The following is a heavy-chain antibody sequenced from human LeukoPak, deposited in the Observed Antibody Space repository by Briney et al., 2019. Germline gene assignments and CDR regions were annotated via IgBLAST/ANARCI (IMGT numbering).Heavy chain of an antibody. CDR3: AKTTDYGDDNWFDP. CDR1: GFTFSSYA. J-gene: IGHJ5*02. V-gene: IGHV3-23*01. CDR2: ISGSGGST. D-gene: IGHD4-17*01. Sequence: GGSLRLSCAASGFTFSSYAMSWVRQAPGKGLEWVSAISGSGGSTYYADSVKGRFTISRDNSKNTLYLQMNSLRAGDTAVYYCAKTTDYGDDNWFDPWGQGTLVTVSS.